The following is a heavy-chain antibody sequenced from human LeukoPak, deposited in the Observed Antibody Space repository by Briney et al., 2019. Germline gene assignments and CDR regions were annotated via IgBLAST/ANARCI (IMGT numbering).Heavy chain of an antibody. V-gene: IGHV1-46*01. CDR1: GYTFTTYN. D-gene: IGHD6-6*01. Sequence: ASVKVSCKASGYTFTTYNINWVRQAPGQGLEWMGIINPSGGSTSYAQKFQGRVTMTRDMSTSTVYMELSSLRSEDTAVYYCARVNSSSSLDYWGQGTLVTVSS. CDR3: ARVNSSSSLDY. CDR2: INPSGGST. J-gene: IGHJ4*02.